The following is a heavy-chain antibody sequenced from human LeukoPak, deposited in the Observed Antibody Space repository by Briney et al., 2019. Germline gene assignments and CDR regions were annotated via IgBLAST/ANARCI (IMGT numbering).Heavy chain of an antibody. J-gene: IGHJ6*03. CDR3: ARAGLLRYMDV. V-gene: IGHV4-61*02. CDR2: IYTSGST. Sequence: PSETLSLTCTVSGGSISSGSYYWSWIRQPAGKGLEWIGRIYTSGSTNYNPSLKSRVTISVDTSKSQFSLKLSSVTAADTAVYYCARAGLLRYMDVWGKGTTVTVYS. CDR1: GGSISSGSYY.